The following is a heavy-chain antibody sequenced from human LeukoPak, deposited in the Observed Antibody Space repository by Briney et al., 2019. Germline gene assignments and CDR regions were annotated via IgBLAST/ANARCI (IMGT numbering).Heavy chain of an antibody. CDR1: GGSFSGYY. CDR2: INHSGST. J-gene: IGHJ4*02. D-gene: IGHD5-18*01. Sequence: SETLSLTCAVYGGSFSGYYWSWIRQPPGKGLEWIGEINHSGSTNYNPSLKSRVTISVDTSKNQFSLKLSSVTAADTAVYYCARSARVYGYGYAFGYWGQGTLVTVSS. CDR3: ARSARVYGYGYAFGY. V-gene: IGHV4-34*01.